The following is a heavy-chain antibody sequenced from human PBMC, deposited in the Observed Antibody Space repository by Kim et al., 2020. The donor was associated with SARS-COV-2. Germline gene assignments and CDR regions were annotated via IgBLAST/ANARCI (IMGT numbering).Heavy chain of an antibody. D-gene: IGHD4-17*01. V-gene: IGHV1-58*01. J-gene: IGHJ3*02. CDR3: AASDYGDYVSFGAFDI. Sequence: KYQKRVTITRDMSTSTAYMELSSLRSEDTAVYYCAASDYGDYVSFGAFDIWGQGTMVTVSS.